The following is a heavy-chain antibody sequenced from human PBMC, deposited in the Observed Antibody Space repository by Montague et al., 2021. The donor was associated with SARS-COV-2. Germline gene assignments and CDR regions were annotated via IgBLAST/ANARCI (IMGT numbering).Heavy chain of an antibody. V-gene: IGHV3-74*01. Sequence: SLRLSCAASGFTLSSYWMHWVRQAPGKGLVWVSRINSDGSNTNYADSVKGRFTISRDNAKNMLYLQLNSLRVEDTAVYYCAKRVVVTSYRYFDYWGQGTLVTVSS. D-gene: IGHD2-21*02. J-gene: IGHJ4*02. CDR3: AKRVVVTSYRYFDY. CDR2: INSDGSNT. CDR1: GFTLSSYW.